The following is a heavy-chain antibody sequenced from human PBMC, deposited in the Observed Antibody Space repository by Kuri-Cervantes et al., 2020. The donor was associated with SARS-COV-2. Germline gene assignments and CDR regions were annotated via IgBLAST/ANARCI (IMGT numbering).Heavy chain of an antibody. J-gene: IGHJ4*02. D-gene: IGHD3-10*01. V-gene: IGHV3-21*04. CDR1: GFTFSSYS. Sequence: GGSLRLSCAASGFTFSSYSMNWVRQAPGKGLEWVSSISSRSSYIYHADSVKGRFTISRDNSKNSLYLQMNSLRAEDTALYYCAKDSNYYGSGSYLDYWGQGTLVTVSS. CDR2: ISSRSSYI. CDR3: AKDSNYYGSGSYLDY.